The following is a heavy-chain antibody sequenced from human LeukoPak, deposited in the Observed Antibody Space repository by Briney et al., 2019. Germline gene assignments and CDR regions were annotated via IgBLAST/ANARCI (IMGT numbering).Heavy chain of an antibody. V-gene: IGHV1-18*01. CDR1: GYTFTSYG. CDR3: ARDKWLVEGGYYYYGMDV. D-gene: IGHD6-19*01. J-gene: IGHJ6*02. CDR2: ISAYNGNT. Sequence: GASVKVSCKASGYTFTSYGISWGRQAPGQGLEWMGWISAYNGNTNYTQKLPGRVTMTTDTSTSTAYMELRSLRSDDTAVYYCARDKWLVEGGYYYYGMDVWGQGTTVTVSS.